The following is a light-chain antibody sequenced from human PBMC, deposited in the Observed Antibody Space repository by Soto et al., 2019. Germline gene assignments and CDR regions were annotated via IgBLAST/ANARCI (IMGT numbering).Light chain of an antibody. V-gene: IGKV3D-15*01. CDR1: QTISNM. CDR3: QQYNTWTWT. CDR2: EAS. J-gene: IGKJ1*01. Sequence: ELVMTQSPATLSVSPGDKVSLSCRANQTISNMLAWYQQRPGQAPRLLIYEASNRPTGIPARFSGSGSGTDFTLTISSLQSEDFAIYYCQQYNTWTWTFGQGTKVDIK.